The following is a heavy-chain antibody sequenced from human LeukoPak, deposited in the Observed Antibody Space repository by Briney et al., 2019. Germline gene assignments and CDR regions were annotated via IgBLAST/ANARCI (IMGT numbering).Heavy chain of an antibody. CDR1: GYTFTIYG. D-gene: IGHD6-19*01. CDR2: ISAYNGNT. Sequence: ASVKVSCKASGYTFTIYGISWVRQAPGQGLEWMGWISAYNGNTNYAQKLQGRVTMTTDTSTSTAYMELRSLRSDDTAVYYCARDRHASGWYDFDYWGQGTLVTVSS. J-gene: IGHJ4*02. CDR3: ARDRHASGWYDFDY. V-gene: IGHV1-18*01.